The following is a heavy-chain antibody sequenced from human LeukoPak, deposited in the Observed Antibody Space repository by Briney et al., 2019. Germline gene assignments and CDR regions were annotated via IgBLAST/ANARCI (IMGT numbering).Heavy chain of an antibody. Sequence: PGGSLRLSCAASGFTFSSYWMHWVRQAPGKGLVWVSRIISDGRSTSYADSVKGRFTISRDTAKNTLFLQMNSLRAEDTAVYYCARRAAAGTHEWFDPWGEGTPVTVSS. CDR2: IISDGRST. V-gene: IGHV3-74*01. J-gene: IGHJ5*02. CDR1: GFTFSSYW. CDR3: ARRAAAGTHEWFDP. D-gene: IGHD6-13*01.